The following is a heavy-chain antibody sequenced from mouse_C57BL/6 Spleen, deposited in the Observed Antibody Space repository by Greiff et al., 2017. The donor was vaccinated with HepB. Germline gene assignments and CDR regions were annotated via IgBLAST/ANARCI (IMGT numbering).Heavy chain of an antibody. CDR2: IYPGDGDT. CDR1: GYAFSSYW. V-gene: IGHV1-80*01. CDR3: AGQFYGSSYDAMDY. J-gene: IGHJ4*01. Sequence: QVQLQQSGAELVKPGASVKISCKASGYAFSSYWMNWVKQRPGKGLEWIGQIYPGDGDTNYNGKFKGKATLTADKSSSTAYMQLSSLTSEDSAVYFCAGQFYGSSYDAMDYWGQGTSVTVSS. D-gene: IGHD1-1*01.